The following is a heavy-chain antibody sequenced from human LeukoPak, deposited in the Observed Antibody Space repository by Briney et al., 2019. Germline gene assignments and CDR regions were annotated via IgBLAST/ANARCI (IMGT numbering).Heavy chain of an antibody. V-gene: IGHV1-69*13. CDR1: GGTLSSYA. Sequence: ASVKVSCKASGGTLSSYAISWVRQAPGQGLEWMGGIIPIFGTANYAQKFQGRVTITADESTSTAYMELSSLRSEDTAVYYCARVPFNPGGSYYYYGMDAWGQGTTVTVSS. D-gene: IGHD1-26*01. CDR2: IIPIFGTA. CDR3: ARVPFNPGGSYYYYGMDA. J-gene: IGHJ6*02.